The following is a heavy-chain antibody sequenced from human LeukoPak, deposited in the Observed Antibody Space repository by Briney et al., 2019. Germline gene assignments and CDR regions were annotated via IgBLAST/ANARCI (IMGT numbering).Heavy chain of an antibody. D-gene: IGHD3-22*01. J-gene: IGHJ4*02. CDR2: IYTSGST. V-gene: IGHV4-4*07. Sequence: PSETLSLTCTVSGGSISSYYWSWIRQPAGKGLKWIGRIYTSGSTNYNPSLKSRVTISGDTSKNQFSLRLSSVTAADTAVYYCARASYSYDINGWVPFDYWGQGTLVTVSS. CDR1: GGSISSYY. CDR3: ARASYSYDINGWVPFDY.